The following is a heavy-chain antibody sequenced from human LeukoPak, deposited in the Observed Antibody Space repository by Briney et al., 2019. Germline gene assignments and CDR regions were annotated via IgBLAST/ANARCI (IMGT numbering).Heavy chain of an antibody. CDR1: GGSFIGYY. J-gene: IGHJ6*03. V-gene: IGHV4-34*01. Sequence: SETLSLTCAVYGGSFIGYYWSWIRQPPGKGLEWIGEINHSGSTNYNPSLKSRVTISVDTSKNQFSLKLSSVTAADTAVYYCARGYYYMDVWGKGTTVTVSS. CDR2: INHSGST. CDR3: ARGYYYMDV.